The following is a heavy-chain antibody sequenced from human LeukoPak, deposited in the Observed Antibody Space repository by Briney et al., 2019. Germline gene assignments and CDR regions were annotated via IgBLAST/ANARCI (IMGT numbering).Heavy chain of an antibody. CDR3: ARDDTSYGSGSYSD. Sequence: SETLSLTCTVSGGSISSYYWSWIRQPPGKGLEWIGYIYYSGSTNYNPSLKSRVTISVDTSKNQFSLKLSSVTAADTAVYYCARDDTSYGSGSYSDWGQGTLVTVSS. CDR1: GGSISSYY. CDR2: IYYSGST. D-gene: IGHD3-10*01. V-gene: IGHV4-59*12. J-gene: IGHJ4*02.